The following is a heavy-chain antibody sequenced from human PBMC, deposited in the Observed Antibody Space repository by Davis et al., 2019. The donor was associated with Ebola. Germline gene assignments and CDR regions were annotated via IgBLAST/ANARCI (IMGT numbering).Heavy chain of an antibody. CDR1: GFAFSTFG. J-gene: IGHJ4*02. CDR3: ARMYYYDSGGYYYEGYFDY. D-gene: IGHD3-22*01. V-gene: IGHV3-33*08. Sequence: PGGSLRLSCAASGFAFSTFGMHWVRQAPGKGLEWLAFIRYDGNNDYYEDSVKGRFTISRDNSEATLYLQMNSLRAEDTAVYYCARMYYYDSGGYYYEGYFDYWGQGTLVTVSS. CDR2: IRYDGNND.